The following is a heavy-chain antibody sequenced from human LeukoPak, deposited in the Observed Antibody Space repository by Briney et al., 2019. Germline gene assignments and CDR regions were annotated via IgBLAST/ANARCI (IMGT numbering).Heavy chain of an antibody. D-gene: IGHD2-21*02. CDR1: GYTFTGYY. Sequence: ASVKVSCKASGYTFTGYYIHWVRQAPGQGLEWMGWISAYNGNTNYAQKLQGRVTMTTDTSTSTAYMELRSLRSDDTAVYYCARDLLAYCGGDCSYDYWGQGTLVTVSS. V-gene: IGHV1-18*04. J-gene: IGHJ4*02. CDR2: ISAYNGNT. CDR3: ARDLLAYCGGDCSYDY.